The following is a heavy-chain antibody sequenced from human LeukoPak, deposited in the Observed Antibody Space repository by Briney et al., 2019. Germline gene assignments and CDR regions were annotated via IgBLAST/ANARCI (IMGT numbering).Heavy chain of an antibody. CDR1: GFTFSRYG. CDR2: ISYDGSNK. J-gene: IGHJ4*02. Sequence: PGRSLRLSCAASGFTFSRYGMHWVRQAPRKGLEWVAVISYDGSNKYYADSVKGRFTISRDNSKNTLYLQMSSLRAEDTAVYYCAKDRDGLGVAGVGYWGQGTLVTVSS. CDR3: AKDRDGLGVAGVGY. V-gene: IGHV3-30*18. D-gene: IGHD1-26*01.